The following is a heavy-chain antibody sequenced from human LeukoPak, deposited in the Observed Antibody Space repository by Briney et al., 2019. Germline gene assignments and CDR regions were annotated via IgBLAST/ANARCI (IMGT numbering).Heavy chain of an antibody. CDR1: GFTFSSYA. Sequence: GGSLRLSCAASGFTFSSYAMSWVRQAPGKGLEWVSTISGSGDYTYYADSVKGRFTISRGNSKNTLYLQMNRLGAEDTAVYYCARRIPATASGLDYWGQGTLVTVSS. CDR2: ISGSGDYT. CDR3: ARRIPATASGLDY. V-gene: IGHV3-23*01. D-gene: IGHD2-2*01. J-gene: IGHJ4*02.